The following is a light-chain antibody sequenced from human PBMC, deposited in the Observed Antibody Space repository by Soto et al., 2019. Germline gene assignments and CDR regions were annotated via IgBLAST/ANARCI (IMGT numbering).Light chain of an antibody. J-gene: IGLJ3*02. Sequence: QSVLTQPASVSGSPGQTITISCTGTSSDIGGYDVVSWYQQHPGKAPKLLIYEVAKRPSGVSNRFSGSKSGSTASLTVSGLQAEDEADYHCSSFAGGTTFWLFGGGTKLTVL. CDR1: SSDIGGYDV. CDR2: EVA. V-gene: IGLV2-23*02. CDR3: SSFAGGTTFWL.